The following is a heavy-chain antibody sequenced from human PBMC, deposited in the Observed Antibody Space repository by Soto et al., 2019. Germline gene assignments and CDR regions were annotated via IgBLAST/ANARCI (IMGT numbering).Heavy chain of an antibody. CDR3: ARVSRPYYYEISSRSFDY. V-gene: IGHV1-46*01. CDR1: GYTFTSYY. D-gene: IGHD3-22*01. CDR2: INPSGGST. Sequence: ASVKVSCKASGYTFTSYYMHWVRQAPGQGLEWMGIINPSGGSTSYAQKFQGRVTMTRDTSTSTVYMELSSLRSEDTAVYYCARVSRPYYYEISSRSFDYWGQGTLVTVSS. J-gene: IGHJ4*02.